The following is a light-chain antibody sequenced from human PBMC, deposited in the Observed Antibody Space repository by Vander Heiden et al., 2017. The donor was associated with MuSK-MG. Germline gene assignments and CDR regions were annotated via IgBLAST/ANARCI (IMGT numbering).Light chain of an antibody. Sequence: DIQMTQSPSSLSASVGDRVTITCRASQSVSSDLNWYQQKPGKAPTFLISAASNLRSGVPSRFSGSGSGTDFTLTISSLQPEDFATYYCQQGSSSPYTFGQGTRLEIK. V-gene: IGKV1-39*01. J-gene: IGKJ2*01. CDR1: QSVSSD. CDR3: QQGSSSPYT. CDR2: AAS.